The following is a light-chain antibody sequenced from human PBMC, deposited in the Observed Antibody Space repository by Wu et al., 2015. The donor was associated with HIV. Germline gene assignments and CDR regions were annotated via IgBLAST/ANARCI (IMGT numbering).Light chain of an antibody. V-gene: IGKV3D-20*01. Sequence: EVVLTQSPATLSLSPGERATFSCGASQTVNSNYLAWYQHRPGLAPRLLIYDLSTRATGIPDRFSGSGSGTDFSLTISRLEPEDFAVYYCHQYGRSPPFTFGPGTKVDVK. J-gene: IGKJ3*01. CDR3: HQYGRSPPFT. CDR2: DLS. CDR1: QTVNSNY.